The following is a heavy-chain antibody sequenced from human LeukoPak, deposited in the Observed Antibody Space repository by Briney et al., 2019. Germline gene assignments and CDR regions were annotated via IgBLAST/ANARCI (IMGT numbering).Heavy chain of an antibody. V-gene: IGHV3-23*01. Sequence: GGSLRLSCAASGFTFSSYAMSWVRQSPGKGLEWVSGISSSGGSTYYTDFVKGRFTISRDNSKNTLYLQMNSLRAEDTAVYYCAKRSGYDYGYYEYFDYWGQGTLVTVSS. CDR1: GFTFSSYA. CDR2: ISSSGGST. D-gene: IGHD5-12*01. J-gene: IGHJ4*02. CDR3: AKRSGYDYGYYEYFDY.